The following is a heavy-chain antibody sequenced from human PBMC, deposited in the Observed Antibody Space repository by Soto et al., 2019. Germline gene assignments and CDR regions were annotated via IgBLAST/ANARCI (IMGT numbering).Heavy chain of an antibody. Sequence: GGSLRHSCAASEFTFSTYTMNWFRKAPGKGLEWVSGINAPGSPTYYAASVKGRFTVSRDNSKKMLFLQMNSLRDEDTAVYYCAKDRHPDGIWTFDSQGPGTLLTVSS. J-gene: IGHJ4*02. V-gene: IGHV3-23*01. CDR1: EFTFSTYT. CDR2: INAPGSPT. D-gene: IGHD3-9*01. CDR3: AKDRHPDGIWTFDS.